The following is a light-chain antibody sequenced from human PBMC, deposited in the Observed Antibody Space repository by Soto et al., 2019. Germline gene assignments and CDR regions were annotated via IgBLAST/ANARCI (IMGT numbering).Light chain of an antibody. V-gene: IGLV1-51*01. CDR1: GSNIGSNS. CDR2: DNN. J-gene: IGLJ2*01. CDR3: GTWESDLSVAV. Sequence: QSVLTQPPSVSAAPGQTVTISCSGSGSNIGSNSVSWYQHVPGTAPKLLLYDNNKRPSGIPHRFFGSKSGTSATLGITGLQTADEADYYCGTWESDLSVAVFGGGTKVTVL.